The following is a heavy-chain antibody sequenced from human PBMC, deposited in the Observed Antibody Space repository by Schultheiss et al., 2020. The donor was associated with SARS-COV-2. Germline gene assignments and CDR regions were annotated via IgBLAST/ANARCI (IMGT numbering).Heavy chain of an antibody. CDR1: GFTFSSYG. Sequence: GESLKISCAASGFTFSSYGMHWVRQAPGKGLEWVAVIWYDGSNKYYADSVKGRFTISRDNSKNTAYLQMNSLRAEDTAVYYCAKHGGNPSGAFDIWGQGTMVTVSS. CDR3: AKHGGNPSGAFDI. J-gene: IGHJ3*02. CDR2: IWYDGSNK. V-gene: IGHV3-33*06. D-gene: IGHD4-23*01.